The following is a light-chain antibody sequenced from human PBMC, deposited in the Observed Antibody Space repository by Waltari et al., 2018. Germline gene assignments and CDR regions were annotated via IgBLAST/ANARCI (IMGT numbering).Light chain of an antibody. V-gene: IGKV3-11*01. CDR2: DAS. CDR3: QQRSNWPPQVT. Sequence: EIVLTQSPVTVALSPGDIAHLSCRASQSVSSYLAWYQQKPGQAPRLLIYDASNRATGIPARFSGSGSGTDFTLTISSLEPEDFAVYYCQQRSNWPPQVTFGGGTKVEIK. CDR1: QSVSSY. J-gene: IGKJ4*01.